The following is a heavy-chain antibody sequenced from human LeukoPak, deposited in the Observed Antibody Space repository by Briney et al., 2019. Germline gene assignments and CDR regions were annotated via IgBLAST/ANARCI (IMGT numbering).Heavy chain of an antibody. D-gene: IGHD1-26*01. Sequence: GGSLRLSCAASGFTFSNAWMSWVRQAPGKGLEWVANIKQDGSEKYYVDSVKGRFTISRDNAKNSLYLQMDSLRVEDTAEYYCARDPYSGNYGAYYYYYMDVWGKGTTVTVSS. CDR3: ARDPYSGNYGAYYYYYMDV. CDR1: GFTFSNAW. J-gene: IGHJ6*03. CDR2: IKQDGSEK. V-gene: IGHV3-7*01.